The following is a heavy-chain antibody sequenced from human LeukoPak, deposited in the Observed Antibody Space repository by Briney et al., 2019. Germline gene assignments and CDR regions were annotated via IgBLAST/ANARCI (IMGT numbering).Heavy chain of an antibody. CDR1: GDSVSSNSAA. Sequence: SQTLSLTCAISGDSVSSNSAAWNWIRQSPSRGLEWLGRTYYRSKWYNDYAVSVKSRITINPDTSKNQFSLQLNSVTPEDTAVYYCARDPGFLWFREFPEGYGMDVWGQGTTVTVSS. CDR2: TYYRSKWYN. D-gene: IGHD3-10*01. J-gene: IGHJ6*02. CDR3: ARDPGFLWFREFPEGYGMDV. V-gene: IGHV6-1*01.